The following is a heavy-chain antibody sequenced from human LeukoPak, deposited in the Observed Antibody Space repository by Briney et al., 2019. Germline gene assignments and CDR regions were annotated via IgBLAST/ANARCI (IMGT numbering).Heavy chain of an antibody. CDR1: GGSFSGYY. V-gene: IGHV4-34*01. J-gene: IGHJ4*02. Sequence: SETLSLTCAVYGGSFSGYYWSWIRPPPGKGLEWIGEINHSGSTNYNPSLKSRVTISVDTSKNQFSLKLSSVTAADTAVYYCARGPFDYWGQGTLVTVSS. CDR3: ARGPFDY. CDR2: INHSGST.